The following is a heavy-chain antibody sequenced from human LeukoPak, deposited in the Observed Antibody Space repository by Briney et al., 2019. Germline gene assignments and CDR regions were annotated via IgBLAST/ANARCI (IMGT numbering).Heavy chain of an antibody. Sequence: ASVKVSCKASGGTFSSYAISWVRHAPGQGLEWMGGIIPIFGTANYAQKSQGRVTITADESTSTAYMELSSLRSEDTAVYYCARGVRESGLFDPWGQGTLVTVSS. J-gene: IGHJ5*02. CDR1: GGTFSSYA. CDR3: ARGVRESGLFDP. CDR2: IIPIFGTA. D-gene: IGHD3-10*01. V-gene: IGHV1-69*13.